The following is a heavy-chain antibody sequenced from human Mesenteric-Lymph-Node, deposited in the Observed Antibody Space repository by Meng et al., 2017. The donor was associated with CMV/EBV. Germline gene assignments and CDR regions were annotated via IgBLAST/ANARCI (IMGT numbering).Heavy chain of an antibody. J-gene: IGHJ4*02. Sequence: ASVKVSCKASEDTFGNDYIHWVRQAPGQGLEWMGIINPSGGNTFYAQKFQGRVTMTRDTSTGIVYMELSSLKSDDTAVYYCAREPVRGRRPYYLDYWGQGTLVTVSS. V-gene: IGHV1-46*01. CDR3: AREPVRGRRPYYLDY. CDR2: INPSGGNT. CDR1: EDTFGNDY. D-gene: IGHD1-26*01.